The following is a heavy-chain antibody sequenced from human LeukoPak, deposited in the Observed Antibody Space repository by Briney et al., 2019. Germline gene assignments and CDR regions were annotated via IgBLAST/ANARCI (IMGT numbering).Heavy chain of an antibody. D-gene: IGHD2-15*01. CDR1: GGTFSSYA. Sequence: SVKVSCKASGGTFSSYAISWVRQAPGQGLEWMGGIIPIFGTANYAQKFQGRVTITADESTSTASMELSSLRSEDTAVYYCARVGSLYCSGGSCYWFDPGGQGPLVTVSS. CDR2: IIPIFGTA. V-gene: IGHV1-69*01. CDR3: ARVGSLYCSGGSCYWFDP. J-gene: IGHJ5*02.